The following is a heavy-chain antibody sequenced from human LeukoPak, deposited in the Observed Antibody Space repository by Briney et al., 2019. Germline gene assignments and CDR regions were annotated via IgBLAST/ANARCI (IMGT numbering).Heavy chain of an antibody. CDR3: ARDWVAGVPFDAFDI. CDR2: IKEDGSEK. D-gene: IGHD3-10*01. V-gene: IGHV3-7*03. CDR1: GFTLSSYW. J-gene: IGHJ3*02. Sequence: GGSLRLSCAASGFTLSSYWMSCVRQAPGKGLEWVANIKEDGSEKYYVDSVKGRFTISRDNAKNSLYLHMNSLTAEDTAMYYCARDWVAGVPFDAFDIWGKGTMVSVSS.